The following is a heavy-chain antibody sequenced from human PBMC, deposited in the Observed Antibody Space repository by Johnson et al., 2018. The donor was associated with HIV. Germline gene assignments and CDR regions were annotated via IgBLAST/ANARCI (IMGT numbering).Heavy chain of an antibody. V-gene: IGHV3-30*04. CDR2: ISYDGRNK. Sequence: QVQLVESGGGVRRPGGSLRLSCAASGFTFSSHAIHWVRQAPGKGLEWVAVISYDGRNKHYADSVKGRFTISRDDSKNTLYLQMNSLRAEDTAVYYCARAIAVAEGDAFDIWGQGTMVTVSS. CDR3: ARAIAVAEGDAFDI. J-gene: IGHJ3*02. D-gene: IGHD6-19*01. CDR1: GFTFSSHA.